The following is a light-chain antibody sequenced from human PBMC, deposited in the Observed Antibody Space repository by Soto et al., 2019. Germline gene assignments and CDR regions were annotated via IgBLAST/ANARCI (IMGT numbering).Light chain of an antibody. CDR1: SSNIGAGFD. CDR2: GNN. CDR3: QSYDSSLRGSV. V-gene: IGLV1-40*01. J-gene: IGLJ2*01. Sequence: QSVLTQPPSVSGAPGQRVIISCTGSSSNIGAGFDVYWHQQLPGTAPKLLINGNNNRPSGVPDRFSGSKSGTSASLAISGLQAEDEADYYCQSYDSSLRGSVFGGGIKLTVL.